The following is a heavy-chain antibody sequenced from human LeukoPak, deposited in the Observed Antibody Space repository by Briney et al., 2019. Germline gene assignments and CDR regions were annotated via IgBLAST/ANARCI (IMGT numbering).Heavy chain of an antibody. D-gene: IGHD3-22*01. V-gene: IGHV4-61*08. CDR2: MYYSGST. CDR1: GDSISRGDYY. Sequence: SETLSLTCTVSGDSISRGDYYWGWIRQHPGKGLEWIGFMYYSGSTNYNPSLKSRVTISVDTSKNQFSLKLSSVTAADTAVYYCARDGRGYYDSSGSFDYWGQGTLVTVSS. CDR3: ARDGRGYYDSSGSFDY. J-gene: IGHJ4*02.